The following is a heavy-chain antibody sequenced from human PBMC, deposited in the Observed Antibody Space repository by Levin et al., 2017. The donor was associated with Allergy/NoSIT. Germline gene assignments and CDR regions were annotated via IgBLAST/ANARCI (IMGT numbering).Heavy chain of an antibody. D-gene: IGHD5-12*01. Sequence: GGSLRLSCAASGFTVSSKYMSWVRQAPGKGLEWVSVIYDGGSTYYADSVKGRFTISRDNSRNTLYLQMNSLRTEDTAVYYCARAHVDIVPTVNYFDYWGQGILVTVSS. V-gene: IGHV3-66*02. J-gene: IGHJ4*02. CDR1: GFTVSSKY. CDR2: IYDGGST. CDR3: ARAHVDIVPTVNYFDY.